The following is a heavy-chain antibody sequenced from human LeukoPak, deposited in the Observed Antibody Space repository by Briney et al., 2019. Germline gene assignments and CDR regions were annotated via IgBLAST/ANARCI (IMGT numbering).Heavy chain of an antibody. CDR3: AKDIGTGGTGWYFDL. CDR1: GFTFSSYW. J-gene: IGHJ2*01. Sequence: PGGSLRLTCAASGFTFSSYWMHWVRPAPGKGLEWVSGISLNSVSIGYADSVKGRFTISRDNAKNSLYLQMNSLRAEDTALYYCAKDIGTGGTGWYFDLWGRGTLVTVSS. CDR2: ISLNSVSI. V-gene: IGHV3-9*01. D-gene: IGHD6-13*01.